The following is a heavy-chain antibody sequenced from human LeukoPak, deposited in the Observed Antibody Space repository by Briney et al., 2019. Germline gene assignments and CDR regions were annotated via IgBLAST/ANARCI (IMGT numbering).Heavy chain of an antibody. D-gene: IGHD3-22*01. CDR2: IRYDGSNK. CDR1: GFTVSSNY. J-gene: IGHJ4*02. Sequence: GGSLRLSCAASGFTVSSNYMSWVRQAPGKGLEWVAFIRYDGSNKYYADSVKGRFTISRDNSKNTLYLQMNSLRAEDTAVYYCAKDESSGYYYLDYWGQGTLVTVSS. V-gene: IGHV3-30*02. CDR3: AKDESSGYYYLDY.